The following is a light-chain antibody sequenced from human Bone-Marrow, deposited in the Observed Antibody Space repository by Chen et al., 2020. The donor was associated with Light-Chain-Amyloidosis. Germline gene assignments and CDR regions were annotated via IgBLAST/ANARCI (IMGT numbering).Light chain of an antibody. V-gene: IGLV2-14*01. J-gene: IGLJ1*01. CDR3: SSYTITNTLV. Sequence: QSALTHPASVSGSPGQSITISCTGTSSDVGGDNHVSWYQQHPDKAPKLMMYEVTNRPSWVPDRFSGSKSDNTASLTISGLQTEDEADYFCSSYTITNTLVFVSGTRVTVL. CDR2: EVT. CDR1: SSDVGGDNH.